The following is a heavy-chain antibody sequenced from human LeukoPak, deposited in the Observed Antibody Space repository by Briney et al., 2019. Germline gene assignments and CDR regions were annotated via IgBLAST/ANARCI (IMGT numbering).Heavy chain of an antibody. CDR3: AKETPYSSGWYTFLGYYDSSGYYGA. J-gene: IGHJ4*02. CDR1: GYSISSGYY. CDR2: IYHSGST. D-gene: IGHD3-22*01. Sequence: PSETLSLTCTVSGYSISSGYYWGWIRQPPGKGLEWIGSIYHSGSTYYNPSLKSRVTISVDTSKNQFSLKLSSVTAADTAVYYCAKETPYSSGWYTFLGYYDSSGYYGAWGQGTLVTVSS. V-gene: IGHV4-38-2*02.